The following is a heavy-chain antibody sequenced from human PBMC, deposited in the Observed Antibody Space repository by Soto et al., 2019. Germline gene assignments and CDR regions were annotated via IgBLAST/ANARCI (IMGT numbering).Heavy chain of an antibody. D-gene: IGHD3-10*01. CDR3: ARPLYYYGSGSYPWFDP. CDR2: IYYSGST. CDR1: GGSISSNNYY. J-gene: IGHJ5*02. Sequence: PSETLSLTCTVSGGSISSNNYYWGWIRQPPGKGLEWIGTIYYSGSTYYNPSLKSRVTISVDTSKNQFSLKLSSVTAADTAVYYCARPLYYYGSGSYPWFDPWGRGTLVTVSS. V-gene: IGHV4-39*01.